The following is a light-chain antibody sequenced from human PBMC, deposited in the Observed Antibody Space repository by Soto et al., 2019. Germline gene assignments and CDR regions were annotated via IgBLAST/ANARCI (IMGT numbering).Light chain of an antibody. CDR3: QQYGSSIT. Sequence: ELVLTQSPGTLSLSPGERATLSCRASPSVSSSYLAWYQQKPGQAPRLLIYGASSRATGIPGRFSGSGSGTYFTLTISRLEPEDYAEDYCQQYGSSITFGQGTRLEIK. V-gene: IGKV3-20*01. J-gene: IGKJ5*01. CDR1: PSVSSSY. CDR2: GAS.